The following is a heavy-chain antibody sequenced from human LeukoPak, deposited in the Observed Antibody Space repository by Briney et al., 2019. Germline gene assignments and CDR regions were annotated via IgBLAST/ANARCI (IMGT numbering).Heavy chain of an antibody. V-gene: IGHV4-39*01. Sequence: SETLSLTCTVSGGSISGSNYYWGWVRQSPEKGLEWIGSIIYSGTTHHDPSLRSRVTISVDTSKSQFSLRLTSVTAADTAVYYCARDFGDHRIDYWGQGTLVTVSS. J-gene: IGHJ4*02. D-gene: IGHD4-17*01. CDR1: GGSISGSNYY. CDR3: ARDFGDHRIDY. CDR2: IIYSGTT.